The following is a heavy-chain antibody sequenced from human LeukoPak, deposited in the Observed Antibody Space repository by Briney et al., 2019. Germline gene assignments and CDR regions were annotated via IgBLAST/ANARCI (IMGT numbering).Heavy chain of an antibody. CDR1: GFTFSSYA. V-gene: IGHV3-33*08. D-gene: IGHD5-24*01. J-gene: IGHJ3*02. CDR3: ASGQMDAFDI. Sequence: GGSLRLSCAASGFTFSSYAMSWVRQAPGKGLEWVAVIWYDGSNKYYADSVKGRFTISRDNSKNTLYLQMNSLRAEDTAVYYCASGQMDAFDIWGQGTMVTVSS. CDR2: IWYDGSNK.